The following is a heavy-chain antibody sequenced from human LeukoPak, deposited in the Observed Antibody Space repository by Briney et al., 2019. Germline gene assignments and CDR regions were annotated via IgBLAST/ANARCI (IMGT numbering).Heavy chain of an antibody. D-gene: IGHD2/OR15-2a*01. V-gene: IGHV1-69*01. Sequence: SVKVSCKASGGTFSSYAISWVRQAPGQGLEWMGGIIPIFGTANYAQKFQGRVTITADESTSAAYMELSSLRSEDTAVYYCARDLSPSGAFDIWGQGTMVTVSS. J-gene: IGHJ3*02. CDR3: ARDLSPSGAFDI. CDR2: IIPIFGTA. CDR1: GGTFSSYA.